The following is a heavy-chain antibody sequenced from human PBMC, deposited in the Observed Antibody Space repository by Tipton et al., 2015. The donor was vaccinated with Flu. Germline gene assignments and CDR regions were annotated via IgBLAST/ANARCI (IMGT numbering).Heavy chain of an antibody. CDR2: FEPEDGET. D-gene: IGHD4-17*01. CDR1: AYTLTELS. V-gene: IGHV1-24*01. Sequence: QLVQSGAEVKKPGASVKVSCKVSAYTLTELSMHWVRQAPGKGLEWMGGFEPEDGETIYAQKFQGRVTMTEDTSTDTAYMELSSLRSEDTAVYYCATRSGALDYGDYDALDIWGQGTMVTVSS. J-gene: IGHJ3*02. CDR3: ATRSGALDYGDYDALDI.